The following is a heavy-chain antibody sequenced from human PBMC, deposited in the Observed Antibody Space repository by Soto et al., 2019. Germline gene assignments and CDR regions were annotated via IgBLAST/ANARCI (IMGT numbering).Heavy chain of an antibody. CDR1: GGSISSGGYF. Sequence: NPSETLSLTCTVSGGSISSGGYFWSWIRQHPGKGLEWIGYIYYSGTTYYSPSLKSRVTISVDISKNQFSLKLSSLTAADTAVYYCARALAGYYGVDVWGQGTTVTVSS. J-gene: IGHJ6*02. V-gene: IGHV4-31*02. CDR3: ARALAGYYGVDV. CDR2: IYYSGTT.